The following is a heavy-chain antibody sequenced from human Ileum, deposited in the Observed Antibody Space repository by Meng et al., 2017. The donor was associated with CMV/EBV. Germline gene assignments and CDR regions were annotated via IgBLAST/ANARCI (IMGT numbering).Heavy chain of an antibody. V-gene: IGHV3-7*01. Sequence: GESLKISCAASGFTFSSYWMSWVRQAPGKGLEWVANIKQDGSEKYYVDSVKGRFTISRDNAKNSLYLQMNSLRAEDTAVYYCARDDIVATITCGMDVWGQGTTVTVS. CDR1: GFTFSSYW. J-gene: IGHJ6*02. CDR2: IKQDGSEK. CDR3: ARDDIVATITCGMDV. D-gene: IGHD5-12*01.